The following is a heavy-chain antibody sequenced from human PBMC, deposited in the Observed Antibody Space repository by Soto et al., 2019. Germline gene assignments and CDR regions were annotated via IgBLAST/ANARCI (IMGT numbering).Heavy chain of an antibody. CDR1: GFTFSSYA. Sequence: GGSLRFSCAASGFTFSSYAMSWVRQAPGKGLEWVSAISGSGDSTRYADSVQGRFTISRDTSKHTLYLQMNSLRAEDTAVYYCAKFYYGDYSYYYYGMDVWGQGTTVTVSS. V-gene: IGHV3-23*01. D-gene: IGHD4-17*01. J-gene: IGHJ6*02. CDR3: AKFYYGDYSYYYYGMDV. CDR2: ISGSGDST.